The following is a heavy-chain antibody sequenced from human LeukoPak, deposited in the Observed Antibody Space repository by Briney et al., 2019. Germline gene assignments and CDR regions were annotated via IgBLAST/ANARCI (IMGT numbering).Heavy chain of an antibody. V-gene: IGHV3-23*01. D-gene: IGHD1-1*01. CDR3: AKEQRRGPTEIDY. CDR2: ISGSGGST. J-gene: IGHJ4*02. Sequence: QTGGSLRLSCAASGFTSSSYAMSWVRQAPGKGLEWVSAISGSGGSTYYADSVKGRFTISRDNSKNTLYLQMNSLRAEDTAVYYCAKEQRRGPTEIDYWGQGTLVTVSS. CDR1: GFTSSSYA.